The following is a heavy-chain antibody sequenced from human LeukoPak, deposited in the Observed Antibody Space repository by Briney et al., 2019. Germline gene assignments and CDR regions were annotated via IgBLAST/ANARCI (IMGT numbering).Heavy chain of an antibody. Sequence: GGSLRLSCAASGFTFSSDAMHWVRQAPGKGLEWVAAISHDGSNQYYAASVKGRFTASRDNSKNTLYLQMNSLTAEDTGVYYCAKDLIKLGESPAHLYGMDVWGHGTTVTVSS. CDR2: ISHDGSNQ. V-gene: IGHV3-30*18. J-gene: IGHJ6*02. CDR3: AKDLIKLGESPAHLYGMDV. D-gene: IGHD3-10*01. CDR1: GFTFSSDA.